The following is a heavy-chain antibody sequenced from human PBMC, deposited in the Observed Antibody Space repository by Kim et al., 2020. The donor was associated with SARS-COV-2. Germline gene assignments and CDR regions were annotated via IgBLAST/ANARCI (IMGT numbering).Heavy chain of an antibody. CDR1: GGSFSGYY. CDR3: ARGGFPYSSSWYLGGHYYYGMDV. V-gene: IGHV4-34*01. CDR2: INHSGST. J-gene: IGHJ6*02. Sequence: SETLSLTCAVYGGSFSGYYWSWIRQPPGKGLEWIGEINHSGSTNYNPSLKSRVTISVDTSKNQFSLKLSSVTAADTAVYYCARGGFPYSSSWYLGGHYYYGMDVWGQGTTVTVSS. D-gene: IGHD6-13*01.